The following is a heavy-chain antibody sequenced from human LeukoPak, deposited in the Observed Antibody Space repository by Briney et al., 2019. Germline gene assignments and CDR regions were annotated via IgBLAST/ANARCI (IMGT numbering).Heavy chain of an antibody. D-gene: IGHD4-23*01. V-gene: IGHV4-4*07. J-gene: IGHJ6*03. CDR3: ARDGKVTPSYYYYYMDV. CDR1: GGSISSYY. Sequence: PSETLSLTCTVSGGSISSYYWSWIRQPAGKGLEWIGRIYTSGSTNYNPSLKSRVTMSVDTSKNQFSLKLSYVTGADTAVYYCARDGKVTPSYYYYYMDVWGKGTTVTVSS. CDR2: IYTSGST.